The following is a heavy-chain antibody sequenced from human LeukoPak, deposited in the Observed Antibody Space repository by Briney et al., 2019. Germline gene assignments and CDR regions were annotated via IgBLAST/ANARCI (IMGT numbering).Heavy chain of an antibody. D-gene: IGHD3-22*01. J-gene: IGHJ4*02. CDR2: TYNSGST. V-gene: IGHV4-59*12. CDR1: GGSISSYY. Sequence: PSETLSLTCTVSGGSISSYYWTWIRQPPGRGLEWIGYTYNSGSTKYNPSLKSRVTMSVDTSKNQFSLKLSSVTAADTAVYYCARDVGRDYYDSSGYGYYFDYWGQGTLVTVSS. CDR3: ARDVGRDYYDSSGYGYYFDY.